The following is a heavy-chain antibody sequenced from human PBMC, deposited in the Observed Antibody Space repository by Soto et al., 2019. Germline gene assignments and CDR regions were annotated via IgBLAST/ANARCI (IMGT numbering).Heavy chain of an antibody. J-gene: IGHJ4*02. Sequence: GASVKVSCKVSGYTLTELSMHWVRQAPGKGLEWMGGFDPEDGETIYAQKFQGRVTMTEDTSTDTAYMELSSLRSEDTAVYYCATDRIAWYSGSYSSHFRPHFDYWGQGTLVTVSS. CDR2: FDPEDGET. CDR3: ATDRIAWYSGSYSSHFRPHFDY. V-gene: IGHV1-24*01. D-gene: IGHD1-26*01. CDR1: GYTLTELS.